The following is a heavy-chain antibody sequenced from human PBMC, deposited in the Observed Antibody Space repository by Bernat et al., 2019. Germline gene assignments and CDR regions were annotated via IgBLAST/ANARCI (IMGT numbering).Heavy chain of an antibody. J-gene: IGHJ5*02. CDR3: TRGPPVFGVVIHELNWFDP. CDR1: GFTFSSYG. Sequence: QVQLVESGGGVVQPGRSLRLSCAASGFTFSSYGMHWVRQAPGKGLEWVAVIWYDGSNKYYADSVKGRVTISRDNSKNTLYLQMNILRSDDTAVYYCTRGPPVFGVVIHELNWFDPWGHGTLVTVSS. V-gene: IGHV3-33*01. CDR2: IWYDGSNK. D-gene: IGHD3-3*01.